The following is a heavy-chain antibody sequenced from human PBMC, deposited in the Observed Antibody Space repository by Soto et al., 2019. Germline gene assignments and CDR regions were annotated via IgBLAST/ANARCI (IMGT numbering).Heavy chain of an antibody. V-gene: IGHV4-4*02. D-gene: IGHD1-7*01. CDR3: ASRDPGTSVDY. CDR2: IYRTGST. CDR1: GGSFTSNNW. J-gene: IGHJ4*02. Sequence: SSETLSLTCAVSGGSFTSNNWWTWVRQPPGQGLEWIGEIYRTGSTNYNPSLKSRVTISLDKSENQFSLKVTSLTAADTAVYYCASRDPGTSVDYWGQGTLVTVSS.